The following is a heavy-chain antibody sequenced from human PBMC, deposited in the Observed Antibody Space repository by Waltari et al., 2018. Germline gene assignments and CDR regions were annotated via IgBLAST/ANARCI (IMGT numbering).Heavy chain of an antibody. CDR1: GGSIRSSNW. Sequence: QVQLQESGPGLVKPSGTLSLTCAVSGGSIRSSNWWSWVRQPPGEGLEWIGEIYHSGSTNENPSHKSRVTIAVDKSKNQFTLKRSSVTAADTAVYYCARGMVFYGMDVWGQGTTVTVSS. CDR3: ARGMVFYGMDV. V-gene: IGHV4-4*02. J-gene: IGHJ6*02. CDR2: IYHSGST. D-gene: IGHD3-10*01.